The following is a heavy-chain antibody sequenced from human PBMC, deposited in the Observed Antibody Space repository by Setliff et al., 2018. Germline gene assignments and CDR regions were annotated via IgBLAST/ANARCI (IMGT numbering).Heavy chain of an antibody. Sequence: KPSETLSLTCAVSGYSISSGYYWGWIRQPPGKGLEWIGSIYHSGSTYYNPSLKSRVTISVNTSKNQFSLKLTAVTAADTAVYYCARALGYCSRTSCYADAFDIWGQGTMVTVSS. J-gene: IGHJ3*02. CDR3: ARALGYCSRTSCYADAFDI. CDR1: GYSISSGYY. V-gene: IGHV4-38-2*01. D-gene: IGHD2-2*01. CDR2: IYHSGST.